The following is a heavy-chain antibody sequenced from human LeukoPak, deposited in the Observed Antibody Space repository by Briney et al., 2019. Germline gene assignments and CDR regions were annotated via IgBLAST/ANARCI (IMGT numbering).Heavy chain of an antibody. CDR3: ARGSNYYYDVTADYPRY. CDR2: INPSGGTT. CDR1: GYTFTSYY. V-gene: IGHV1-46*01. Sequence: ASVKVSCKASGYTFTSYYIHWVRQAPGQGLEWLGIINPSGGTTTYAQKFQGRITMTRDTSTSTVYMELNTLRSEDTAVYYCARGSNYYYDVTADYPRYWGQGTLVTVSS. D-gene: IGHD3-22*01. J-gene: IGHJ4*02.